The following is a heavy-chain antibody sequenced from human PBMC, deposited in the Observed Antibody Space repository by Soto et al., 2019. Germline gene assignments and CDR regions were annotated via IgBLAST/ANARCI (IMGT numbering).Heavy chain of an antibody. CDR3: AAGVVPAAVHFDY. CDR1: GGSISSGGYY. Sequence: QVQLQESGPGLVKPSQTRSLTCTVSGGSISSGGYYWSWIRQHPGKGLEWIGYIYYSGSTYYNPSLKSRVTISVDTSKNQFSLKLSSVTAADTAVYYCAAGVVPAAVHFDYWGQGTLVTVSS. D-gene: IGHD2-2*01. CDR2: IYYSGST. J-gene: IGHJ4*02. V-gene: IGHV4-31*03.